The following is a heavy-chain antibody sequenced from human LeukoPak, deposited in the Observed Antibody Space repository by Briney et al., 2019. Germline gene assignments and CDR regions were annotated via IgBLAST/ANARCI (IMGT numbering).Heavy chain of an antibody. CDR3: VGVRWFGGSNWFDP. Sequence: GGSLRLSCAASGFTFSSFPMTWVRPAPGKGLEWVSTITGSGGSTYYAESVKGRFTISRDNSKNTLHLQMSSLRAEDTAVYYCVGVRWFGGSNWFDPWGQGTLVTVSS. CDR2: ITGSGGST. V-gene: IGHV3-23*01. J-gene: IGHJ5*02. D-gene: IGHD3-10*01. CDR1: GFTFSSFP.